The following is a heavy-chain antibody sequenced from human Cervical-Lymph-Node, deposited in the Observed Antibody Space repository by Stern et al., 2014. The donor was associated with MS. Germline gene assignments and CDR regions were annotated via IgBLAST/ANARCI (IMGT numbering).Heavy chain of an antibody. D-gene: IGHD4-23*01. J-gene: IGHJ4*02. CDR2: FDPEDGET. V-gene: IGHV1-24*01. CDR1: GYTLTELS. Sequence: QMQLVQYGAEVKKPGASVKVSCKVSGYTLTELSMHWVRQAPRKGLEWMGGFDPEDGETIYAQKFQGRVTMTEDTSTDTAYMELSSLRSEDTAMYFCATLSPGAGGHRYRHFDYWGQGTLVTVSS. CDR3: ATLSPGAGGHRYRHFDY.